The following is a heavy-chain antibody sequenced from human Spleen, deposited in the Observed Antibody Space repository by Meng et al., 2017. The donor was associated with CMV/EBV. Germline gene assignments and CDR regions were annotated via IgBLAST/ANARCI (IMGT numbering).Heavy chain of an antibody. Sequence: SETLSLTCTVSGYSISSGYYWGWIRQPPGKGLEWIGSIYHSGSTYYNPSLKNRVTISVDTSKNQFPLKLSSVTAADTAVYYCARAQSVVPADPYNCFDPWGQGTLVTVSS. D-gene: IGHD2-2*01. CDR1: GYSISSGYY. J-gene: IGHJ5*02. CDR2: IYHSGST. CDR3: ARAQSVVPADPYNCFDP. V-gene: IGHV4-38-2*02.